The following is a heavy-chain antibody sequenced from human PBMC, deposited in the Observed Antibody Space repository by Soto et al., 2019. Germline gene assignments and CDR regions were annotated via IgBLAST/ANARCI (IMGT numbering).Heavy chain of an antibody. J-gene: IGHJ6*03. CDR1: GFTFSSYW. D-gene: IGHD6-13*01. CDR2: IKQDGSEK. V-gene: IGHV3-7*01. Sequence: GGSLRLSCAASGFTFSSYWMSWVRQAPGKGLEWVANIKQDGSEKYYVDSVKGRFTISRDNAKNSLYLQMNSLRAEDTAVYYCARDAAPIEAAMHMDVWGKGTTVTVSS. CDR3: ARDAAPIEAAMHMDV.